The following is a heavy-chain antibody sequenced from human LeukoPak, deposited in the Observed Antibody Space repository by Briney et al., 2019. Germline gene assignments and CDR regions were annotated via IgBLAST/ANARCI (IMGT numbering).Heavy chain of an antibody. CDR2: ISGYNGNT. V-gene: IGHV1-18*01. J-gene: IGHJ4*02. CDR1: GYTFTGNG. D-gene: IGHD2-2*01. Sequence: ASVKVSCKASGYTFTGNGITWVRQAPGQGLEWMGWISGYNGNTVYAQMFQDRVTMATDTSTSTAYMEVTNLRSDDTAMYFCARSGHCSGADCYAEGIDYWGQGTLVTVSS. CDR3: ARSGHCSGADCYAEGIDY.